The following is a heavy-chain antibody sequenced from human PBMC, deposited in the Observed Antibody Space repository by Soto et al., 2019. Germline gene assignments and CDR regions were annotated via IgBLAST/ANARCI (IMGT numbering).Heavy chain of an antibody. CDR2: LYTSGST. J-gene: IGHJ4*02. D-gene: IGHD2-15*01. CDR3: ARSAWAAAPLDY. CDR1: GASITNYY. V-gene: IGHV4-4*07. Sequence: QVQLQESGPGLVKPSETLSLTCTVSGASITNYYWSWLRQPAGKGLEWIGRLYTSGSTNYNPSLKGRVTMSVDTSKNQFSLELNSVTAADTAVYYCARSAWAAAPLDYWGQGTLVTFSS.